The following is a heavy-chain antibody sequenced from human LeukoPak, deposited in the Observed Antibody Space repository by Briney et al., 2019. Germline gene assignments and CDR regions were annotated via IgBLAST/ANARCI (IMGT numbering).Heavy chain of an antibody. CDR2: IYYSGST. CDR1: GGSISSHY. CDR3: ARAYPGGSHFAY. V-gene: IGHV4-59*11. Sequence: SETLSLTCTVSGGSISSHYWSWIRQPPGKGLEWIGYIYYSGSTNYNPSLKSRVTISGDTSKNQFSLKLSSVTAADTAVYYCARAYPGGSHFAYWGQGTLVTVSS. J-gene: IGHJ4*02. D-gene: IGHD3-10*01.